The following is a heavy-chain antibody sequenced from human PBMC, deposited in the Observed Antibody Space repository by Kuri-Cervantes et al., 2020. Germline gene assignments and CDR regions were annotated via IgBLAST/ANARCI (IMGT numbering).Heavy chain of an antibody. CDR3: AKALIGYPYYFDY. Sequence: GGSLRLSCAASGFTFSSYGMHWVRQAPGKGLEWVAVISYDGSNKYYADSVKGRFTISRDNSKNTLYLQMNSLRAEDTAVYYCAKALIGYPYYFDYWGQGTLVTVSS. J-gene: IGHJ4*02. CDR2: ISYDGSNK. D-gene: IGHD3-9*01. CDR1: GFTFSSYG. V-gene: IGHV3-30*18.